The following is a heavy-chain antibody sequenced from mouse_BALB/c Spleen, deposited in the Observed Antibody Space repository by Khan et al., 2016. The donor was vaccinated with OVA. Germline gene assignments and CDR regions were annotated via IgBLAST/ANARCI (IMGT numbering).Heavy chain of an antibody. CDR2: INTYTGEP. V-gene: IGHV9-1*02. J-gene: IGHJ4*01. CDR3: ARLGDYDGGYVMDY. D-gene: IGHD2-4*01. Sequence: QIQLVQSGPELKKPGETVKISCKASGYTFTNYGMNWVKQAPGKGLKWMGWINTYTGEPTYADDFKGRFAFSLETSASTAYLQINNLKNEDMATYFCARLGDYDGGYVMDYWGQGTSVTVSS. CDR1: GYTFTNYG.